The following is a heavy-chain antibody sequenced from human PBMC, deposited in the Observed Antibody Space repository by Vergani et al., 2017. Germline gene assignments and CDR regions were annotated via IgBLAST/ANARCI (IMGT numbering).Heavy chain of an antibody. D-gene: IGHD3-10*01. V-gene: IGHV3-33*01. Sequence: QVQLVESGGGVVQPGRSLRLSCAASGFTFSSYGMHWVRQAPGKGLEWVAVIWYDGSNKYYADSVKGRFTISRDNSKNTLYLQMNSLRAEDTAVYYGARDYRGRSNYYGSGRYYDYWGQGTLVTVSS. CDR3: ARDYRGRSNYYGSGRYYDY. CDR2: IWYDGSNK. J-gene: IGHJ4*02. CDR1: GFTFSSYG.